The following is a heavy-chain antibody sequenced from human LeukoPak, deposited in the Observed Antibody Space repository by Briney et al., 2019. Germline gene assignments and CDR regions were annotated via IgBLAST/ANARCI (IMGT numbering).Heavy chain of an antibody. V-gene: IGHV4-39*07. CDR1: GGSISSSSYY. Sequence: PSETLSLTCTVSGGSISSSSYYWGWIRQPPGKGLEWIGSIYYSGSTYYNPSLKSRVTISVDTSKNQFSLKLSSVTAADTAVYYCARDSGTGGATGFDYWGQGTLVTVSS. CDR2: IYYSGST. J-gene: IGHJ4*02. D-gene: IGHD1-26*01. CDR3: ARDSGTGGATGFDY.